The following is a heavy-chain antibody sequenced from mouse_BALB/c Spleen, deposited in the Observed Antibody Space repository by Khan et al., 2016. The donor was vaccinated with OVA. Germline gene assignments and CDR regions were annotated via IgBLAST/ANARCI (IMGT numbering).Heavy chain of an antibody. Sequence: VQLQESGAELAKPGASVKMSCKASGYTFINYWILWVKQRPGQGLEWIGYINPSTAYTEYNQNFKDKATLTADKSSRTAYMQLSSLTSEDSTVYDCARRGLRWDFDYWGQGTTRTVSS. V-gene: IGHV1-7*01. CDR1: GYTFINYW. J-gene: IGHJ2*01. CDR2: INPSTAYT. D-gene: IGHD1-1*01. CDR3: ARRGLRWDFDY.